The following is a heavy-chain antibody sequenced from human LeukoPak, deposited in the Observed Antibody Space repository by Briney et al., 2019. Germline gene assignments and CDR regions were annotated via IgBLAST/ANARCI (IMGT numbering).Heavy chain of an antibody. CDR3: ARARGVSSSWYYWFDP. J-gene: IGHJ5*02. CDR1: GGSISSYY. CDR2: IYYSGST. Sequence: SETLSLTCTVSGGSISSYYWSWIRQPPGKGLEWIGYIYYSGSTNYNPFLKSRVTISVDTSKNQFSLKLSSVTAADTAVYYCARARGVSSSWYYWFDPWGQGTLVTVSS. V-gene: IGHV4-59*01. D-gene: IGHD6-13*01.